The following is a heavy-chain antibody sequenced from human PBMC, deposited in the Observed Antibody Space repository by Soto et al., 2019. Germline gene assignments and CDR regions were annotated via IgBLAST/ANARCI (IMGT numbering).Heavy chain of an antibody. CDR3: ARDRRDYDILTGYYPYNWFDP. D-gene: IGHD3-9*01. V-gene: IGHV4-59*01. J-gene: IGHJ5*02. CDR1: GGSISSYY. CDR2: IYYSGST. Sequence: SETLSLTCTVSGGSISSYYWSWIRQPPGKGLEWIGYIYYSGSTNYNPSLKSRVTISVDTSKNQFSLKLSSVTAADTAVYYCARDRRDYDILTGYYPYNWFDPWGQGTLVTVSS.